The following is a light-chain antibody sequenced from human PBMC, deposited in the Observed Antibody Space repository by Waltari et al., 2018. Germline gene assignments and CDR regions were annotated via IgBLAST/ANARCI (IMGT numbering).Light chain of an antibody. CDR2: DVT. V-gene: IGLV2-14*03. CDR3: GLYTSSSTWV. CDR1: SRFIGRYND. Sequence: QSALTQPASVSGSPGQSITISCTGTSRFIGRYNDVSWYQQLPGKAPKLIIYDVTKGPSGVSNRFSGSKSGDTASLTISGLQAEDEAYYYCGLYTSSSTWVFGGGTKVTVL. J-gene: IGLJ3*02.